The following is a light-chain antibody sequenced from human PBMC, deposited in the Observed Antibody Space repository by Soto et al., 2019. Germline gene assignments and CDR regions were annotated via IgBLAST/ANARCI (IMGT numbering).Light chain of an antibody. J-gene: IGLJ2*01. Sequence: QSVLTQPASVSGSAGQSITISCTGTSSDVGDYNYVSWYQQHPGKAPKLMIYDVSNRPSGVSNRFSGSKSGNTASLTISGLQAEDEADYYCSSYTSSGTLVLFGGGTKVTVL. CDR2: DVS. CDR1: SSDVGDYNY. V-gene: IGLV2-14*01. CDR3: SSYTSSGTLVL.